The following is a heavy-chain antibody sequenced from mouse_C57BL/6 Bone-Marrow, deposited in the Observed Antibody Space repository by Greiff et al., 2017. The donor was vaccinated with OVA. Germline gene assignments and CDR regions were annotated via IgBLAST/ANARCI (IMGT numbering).Heavy chain of an antibody. D-gene: IGHD2-1*01. V-gene: IGHV1-15*01. CDR3: VIYYGNYWYAMDY. CDR1: GYPFTDYE. Sequence: VQLQQSGAELVRPGASVTLFCKASGYPFTDYEMHWVKQTPVHGLEWIGAIDPETGGTAYNQKVKGKAILTADKSSSTAYMELRSLTSEDSAVYYCVIYYGNYWYAMDYWGQGTSVTVSS. CDR2: IDPETGGT. J-gene: IGHJ4*01.